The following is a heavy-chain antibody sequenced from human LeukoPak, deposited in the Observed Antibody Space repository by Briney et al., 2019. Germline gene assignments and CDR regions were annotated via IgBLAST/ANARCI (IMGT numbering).Heavy chain of an antibody. V-gene: IGHV4-30-2*01. D-gene: IGHD7-27*01. CDR3: ARFSPRAMGNYLDF. CDR1: GGSISSGSYS. J-gene: IGHJ4*02. CDR2: IYPRGST. Sequence: KTSETLSLTCAVSGGSISSGSYSWSWIRQPPGKGLEWIGYIYPRGSTYYNPSLKSRVILLLDKSANQFSLNLSSVTAADTAVYYCARFSPRAMGNYLDFWGQGTLVTVSS.